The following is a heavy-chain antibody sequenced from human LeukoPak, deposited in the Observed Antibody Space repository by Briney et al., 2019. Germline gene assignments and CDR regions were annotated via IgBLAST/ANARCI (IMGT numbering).Heavy chain of an antibody. V-gene: IGHV4-39*01. CDR1: GASIITTNYY. D-gene: IGHD4-11*01. CDR3: ARNLGQTWGTVTTDLWYFDH. CDR2: ISYSGSA. Sequence: PSETLSLTCTVSGASIITTNYYWGWIRQPPGKGLEWIGSISYSGSAYYNPSLRSRLSISMDASKNQFSLKVRSVTAADTAVYYCARNLGQTWGTVTTDLWYFDHWGQGTLVPVSS. J-gene: IGHJ4*02.